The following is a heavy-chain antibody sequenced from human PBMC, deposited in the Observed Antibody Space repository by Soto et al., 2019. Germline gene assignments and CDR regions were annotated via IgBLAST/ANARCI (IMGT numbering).Heavy chain of an antibody. CDR2: INHSGST. Sequence: SETLSLTCAVYGGSFSGYYWSWIRQPPGKGLEWIGEINHSGSTNYNPSLKSRVTISVDTSKNQFSLKLSSVTAADTAVYYCARGEYDSSGYGLLGFDYWGQGTLGTVSS. V-gene: IGHV4-34*01. D-gene: IGHD3-22*01. J-gene: IGHJ4*02. CDR1: GGSFSGYY. CDR3: ARGEYDSSGYGLLGFDY.